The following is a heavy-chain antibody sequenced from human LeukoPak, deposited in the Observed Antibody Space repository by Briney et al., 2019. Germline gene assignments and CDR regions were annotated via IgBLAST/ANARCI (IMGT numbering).Heavy chain of an antibody. J-gene: IGHJ6*02. CDR3: ARGGGLDV. Sequence: GGSLRLSCAASGFIFSSYWMNWARQAPGKGLEWVASINHNGNVNYYVDSVKGRFTISRDNAKNSLYLQMSNLRAEDTAVYFCARGGGLDVWGQGATVTVSS. D-gene: IGHD3-16*01. CDR1: GFIFSSYW. V-gene: IGHV3-7*03. CDR2: INHNGNVN.